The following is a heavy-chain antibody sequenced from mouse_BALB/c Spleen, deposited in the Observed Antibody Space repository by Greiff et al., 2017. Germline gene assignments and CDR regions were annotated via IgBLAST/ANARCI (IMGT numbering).Heavy chain of an antibody. J-gene: IGHJ2*01. D-gene: IGHD1-1*01. CDR3: ARDYGSRSYFDD. V-gene: IGHV2-9*02. Sequence: VLLVESGPGLVAPSPSLSISCTASGFSFTSYGVHWVRQPPGKGLEWLGVICAGGSTNYNSALMSRLSISKDNSKSQVFLKRNSLQTDDTAMYYCARDYGSRSYFDDWGQGTTLTVSS. CDR1: GFSFTSYG. CDR2: ICAGGST.